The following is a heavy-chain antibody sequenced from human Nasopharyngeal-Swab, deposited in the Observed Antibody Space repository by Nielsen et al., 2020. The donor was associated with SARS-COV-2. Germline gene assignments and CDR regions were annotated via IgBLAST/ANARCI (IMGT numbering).Heavy chain of an antibody. CDR2: ISSSSSYI. J-gene: IGHJ5*02. V-gene: IGHV3-21*01. CDR3: TRDLGRWQLFDP. CDR1: GFTFSTYS. Sequence: GGSLRLSCAASGFTFSTYSMNWVRQAPGKGLEWVSSISSSSSYIYYADSVKGRFTISRDNAKNSLYLQMNSLRAEDTAVFYCTRDLGRWQLFDPWGQGTLDTVSS. D-gene: IGHD7-27*01.